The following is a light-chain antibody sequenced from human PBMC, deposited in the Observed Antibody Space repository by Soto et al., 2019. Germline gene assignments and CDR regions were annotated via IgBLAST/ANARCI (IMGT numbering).Light chain of an antibody. CDR2: DAS. CDR1: QSVRSN. CDR3: QHYNNWPPWT. Sequence: EIVMTQSPATLSVSPGERATLSCRASQSVRSNLAWYQQKPGQAPRLLIYDASTRATGIPARFSGSGSGTDFTLTISSLQSEDFAVYYCQHYNNWPPWTFGQGTKVEIK. J-gene: IGKJ1*01. V-gene: IGKV3-15*01.